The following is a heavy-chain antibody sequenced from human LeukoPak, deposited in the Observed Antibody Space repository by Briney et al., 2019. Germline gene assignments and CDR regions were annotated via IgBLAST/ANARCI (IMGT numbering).Heavy chain of an antibody. Sequence: PSETLSLTCSVSGGSITGSYWSWIRQPPGKGLEWIGYIYYSGSTKYNPSLKSRVTISVDTSKNQFSLRLSSVTAADTAVYYCAKVSSGGYWYFDPWGRGTLVTVSS. V-gene: IGHV4-59*01. CDR2: IYYSGST. CDR1: GGSITGSY. CDR3: AKVSSGGYWYFDP. J-gene: IGHJ2*01. D-gene: IGHD3-10*01.